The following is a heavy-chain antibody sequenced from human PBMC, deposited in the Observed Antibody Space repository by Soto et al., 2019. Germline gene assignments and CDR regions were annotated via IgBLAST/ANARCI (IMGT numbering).Heavy chain of an antibody. D-gene: IGHD2-15*01. CDR2: IIPIFGTA. CDR1: GDTFSSYA. Sequence: QVQLVQSGAEVKKPGSSVKVSCKASGDTFSSYAISWVRQAPGQGLEWMGGIIPIFGTANYAQKFQGRVTITVDESTSTAYMELSSLRSEDTAVYYCARDGSGHRSRASPMDVWGQGTTVTVSS. CDR3: ARDGSGHRSRASPMDV. J-gene: IGHJ6*02. V-gene: IGHV1-69*01.